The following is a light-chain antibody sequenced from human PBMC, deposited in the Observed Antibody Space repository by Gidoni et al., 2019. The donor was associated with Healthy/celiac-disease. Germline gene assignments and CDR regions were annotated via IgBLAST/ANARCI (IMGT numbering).Light chain of an antibody. Sequence: SYVLTQPPSVSVAPGQTARITCGGNNIGGRSVHWYQQKPGQAPVLVVYDESDRPSGIPERFSGSNSGNTATLTISRVEAGDEADYYCQVWESSSDHQVFGTGTKVTVL. J-gene: IGLJ1*01. CDR1: NIGGRS. CDR2: DES. CDR3: QVWESSSDHQV. V-gene: IGLV3-21*02.